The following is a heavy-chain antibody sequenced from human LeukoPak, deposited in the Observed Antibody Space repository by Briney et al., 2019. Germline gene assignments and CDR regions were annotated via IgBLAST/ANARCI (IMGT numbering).Heavy chain of an antibody. J-gene: IGHJ4*02. CDR1: GGTFSSYA. CDR2: IIPIFGTA. CDR3: ARGVALSPLDY. D-gene: IGHD2-15*01. Sequence: SVKVSCKASGGTFSSYAISWVRQAPGQRLEWMGGIIPIFGTATYAQKFQGRVTITADESTSTAYMELSSLRSEDTAVYYCARGVALSPLDYWGQGTLVTVSS. V-gene: IGHV1-69*13.